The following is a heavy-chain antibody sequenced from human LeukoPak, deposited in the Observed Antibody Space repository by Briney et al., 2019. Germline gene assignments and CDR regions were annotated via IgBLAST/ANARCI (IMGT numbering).Heavy chain of an antibody. Sequence: SETLSLTCTVSGGSISSYYWSWLRQPPGKGLEWVGYIYYSGSTNYNPSLKSRVTISVDTSKNQFSLKLSSVTAADTAVYYCARDLQFGEIRWFDPWGQGTLVTVSS. CDR2: IYYSGST. V-gene: IGHV4-59*01. CDR3: ARDLQFGEIRWFDP. CDR1: GGSISSYY. D-gene: IGHD3-10*01. J-gene: IGHJ5*02.